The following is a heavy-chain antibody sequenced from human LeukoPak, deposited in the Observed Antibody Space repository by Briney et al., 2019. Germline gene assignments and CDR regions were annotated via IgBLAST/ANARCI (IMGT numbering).Heavy chain of an antibody. V-gene: IGHV1-2*02. J-gene: IGHJ4*02. CDR3: ARDYYYDSSGYYSVDY. CDR2: SNPNSGGT. CDR1: GYTFTGYY. Sequence: ASVKVSCKASGYTFTGYYMHWVRQAPGQGLEWMGWSNPNSGGTNYAQKFQGRVTMTRDTSISTAYMELSRLRSDDTAVYYCARDYYYDSSGYYSVDYWGQGTLVTVSS. D-gene: IGHD3-22*01.